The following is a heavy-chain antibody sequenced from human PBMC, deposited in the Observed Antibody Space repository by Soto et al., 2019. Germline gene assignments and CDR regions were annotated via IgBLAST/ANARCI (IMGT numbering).Heavy chain of an antibody. Sequence: EVQLVESGGGLVKPGGSLRLSCAASGFTFSSYIMHWVRQAPGKGLEWISTISSTSTNIFYADSVKGRFTISRDNPKNSLYLQMNSLRAEDMAVYYCARGIASSSLVTFDVWGQGTMVTV. V-gene: IGHV3-21*01. CDR1: GFTFSSYI. CDR2: ISSTSTNI. D-gene: IGHD6-13*01. J-gene: IGHJ3*01. CDR3: ARGIASSSLVTFDV.